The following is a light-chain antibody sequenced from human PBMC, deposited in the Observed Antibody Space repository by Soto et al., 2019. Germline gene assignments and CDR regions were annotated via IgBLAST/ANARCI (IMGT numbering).Light chain of an antibody. J-gene: IGLJ2*01. CDR1: SSDVGGYNH. CDR2: EVD. CDR3: CSYTSISTSVV. Sequence: QSVLTQPASVSGSPGQSITISCTGTSSDVGGYNHVSWYQQHPGKAPKLMIYEVDSRPSGVPNRFSGSKSGNTASLTISGLQAEDEADYYCCSYTSISTSVVFGGGTKLTVL. V-gene: IGLV2-14*01.